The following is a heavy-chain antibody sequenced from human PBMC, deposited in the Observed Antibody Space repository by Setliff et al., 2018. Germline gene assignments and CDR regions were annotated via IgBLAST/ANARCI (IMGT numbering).Heavy chain of an antibody. CDR3: ARDGGEY. CDR1: GFTFSSYW. J-gene: IGHJ4*02. Sequence: PGGSLRLSCATSGFTFSSYWMSWVRQAPGKGLEWVGNINQDGSGKYYVDSVKGRFTISRDNAKNSPYVQMNSLRAEDTAVYYCARDGGEYWGQGTLVTVSS. D-gene: IGHD3-16*01. V-gene: IGHV3-7*01. CDR2: INQDGSGK.